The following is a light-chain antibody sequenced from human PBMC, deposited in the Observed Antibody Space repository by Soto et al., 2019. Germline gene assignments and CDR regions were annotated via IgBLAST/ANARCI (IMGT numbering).Light chain of an antibody. Sequence: QSVLTQPRSVSGSPGQSVTISCTGTSSDVGDYNYVSWYQQYPGKAPKLVIYDVSKRPSGVPDRFSGSKSGNTASLTISGLQAEDEADYYCCSFAGSDTFWVFGGGTKLTVL. CDR3: CSFAGSDTFWV. CDR2: DVS. J-gene: IGLJ3*02. V-gene: IGLV2-11*01. CDR1: SSDVGDYNY.